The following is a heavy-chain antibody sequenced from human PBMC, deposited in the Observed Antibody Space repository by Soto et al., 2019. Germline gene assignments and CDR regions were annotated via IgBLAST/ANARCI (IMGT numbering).Heavy chain of an antibody. D-gene: IGHD3-10*01. J-gene: IGHJ4*02. CDR2: IVVGSGNT. V-gene: IGHV1-58*01. CDR3: AALSYYYGSGSYSPTINTDY. CDR1: GFTFTSSA. Sequence: GASVKVSCKASGFTFTSSAVQWVRQARGQRLEWIGWIVVGSGNTNYAQKFQERVTITRDMSTSTAYMELSSLRSEDTAVYYCAALSYYYGSGSYSPTINTDYWGQGTLVTVSS.